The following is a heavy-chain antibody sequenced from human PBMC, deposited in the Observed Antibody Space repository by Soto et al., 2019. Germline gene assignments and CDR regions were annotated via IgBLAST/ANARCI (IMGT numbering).Heavy chain of an antibody. CDR1: GFTLSSYA. V-gene: IGHV3-30-3*01. Sequence: AGGSLRLSCAASGFTLSSYAMHWVRQAPGKGLEWVAVISYDGSNKYYAASVKGRFTISRDNSKNTLYLQMNSLRAEDTAVYYCARDRLVRGAIITRSYYGMDVWGQGTTVTVSS. J-gene: IGHJ6*02. CDR3: ARDRLVRGAIITRSYYGMDV. D-gene: IGHD3-10*01. CDR2: ISYDGSNK.